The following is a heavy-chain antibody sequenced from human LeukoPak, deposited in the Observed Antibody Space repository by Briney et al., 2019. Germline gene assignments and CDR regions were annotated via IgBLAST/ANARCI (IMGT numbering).Heavy chain of an antibody. D-gene: IGHD6-19*01. Sequence: GGSLRLSCAASGFTVSSNYMGWVRQAPGKGLEWVSVIYSGGDTYYADSVKGRFTISRDNSKNTLYLQMNSLRAEDTAVYYCARGGAHSSGWYWPVDYWGQGTLVTVSS. V-gene: IGHV3-66*01. CDR1: GFTVSSNY. CDR2: IYSGGDT. CDR3: ARGGAHSSGWYWPVDY. J-gene: IGHJ4*02.